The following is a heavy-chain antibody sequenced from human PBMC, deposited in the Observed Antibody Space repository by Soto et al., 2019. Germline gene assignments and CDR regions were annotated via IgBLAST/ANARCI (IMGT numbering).Heavy chain of an antibody. J-gene: IGHJ4*02. CDR2: IIPILGIA. V-gene: IGHV1-69*02. CDR1: GGTFSSYT. D-gene: IGHD2-2*01. Sequence: QVQLVQSGAEVKKPGSSVKVSCKASGGTFSSYTISWVRQAPGQGLEWMGRIIPILGIANYAQKFQGRVTITADKSTSTAYMELRSLRSEDTAVYYCARGGIVVVPAAMEYWGQGTLVTVSS. CDR3: ARGGIVVVPAAMEY.